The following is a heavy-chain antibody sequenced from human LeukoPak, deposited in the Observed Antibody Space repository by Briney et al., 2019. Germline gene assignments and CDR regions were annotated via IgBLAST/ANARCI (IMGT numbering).Heavy chain of an antibody. J-gene: IGHJ4*02. V-gene: IGHV4-39*07. Sequence: SETLSLTCTVSGGSISSSSYYWGWIRQPPGKGLEWIGSIYYSGSTYYNPSLKSRVTISVDTSKNQFSLKLSSVTAADTAVYYCARVDSYGGNSFDYRGQGTLVTVSS. CDR2: IYYSGST. CDR3: ARVDSYGGNSFDY. D-gene: IGHD4-23*01. CDR1: GGSISSSSYY.